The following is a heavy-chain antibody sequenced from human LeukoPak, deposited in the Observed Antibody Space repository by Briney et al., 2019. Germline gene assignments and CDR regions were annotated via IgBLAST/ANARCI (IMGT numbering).Heavy chain of an antibody. CDR3: AVNSTKHTFDI. CDR1: GGSISTYY. CDR2: VYYSGST. D-gene: IGHD5/OR15-5a*01. Sequence: PSETLSLTCTVSGGSISTYYWSWIRQSPRKGLEWIGSVYYSGSTNYNPSLKSRVSISVDTSKNQFSLELSSVTAADTAVYYCAVNSTKHTFDIWGQGTMVTASS. V-gene: IGHV4-59*08. J-gene: IGHJ3*02.